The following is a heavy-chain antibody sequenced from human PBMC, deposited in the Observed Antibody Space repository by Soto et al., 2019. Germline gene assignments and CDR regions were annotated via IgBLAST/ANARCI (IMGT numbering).Heavy chain of an antibody. CDR1: GGSFSGYY. Sequence: SETLSLTCAVYGGSFSGYYWSWIRQPPGKGLEWIGEINHSGSTNYNPSLKSRVTISVDTSKNQFSLKLSSVTAADTAVYYCARGVGATSAFDIWGQGTMVTVSS. CDR3: ARGVGATSAFDI. D-gene: IGHD1-26*01. J-gene: IGHJ3*02. V-gene: IGHV4-34*01. CDR2: INHSGST.